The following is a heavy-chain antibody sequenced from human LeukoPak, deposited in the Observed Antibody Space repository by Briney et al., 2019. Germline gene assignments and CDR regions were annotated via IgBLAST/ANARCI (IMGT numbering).Heavy chain of an antibody. CDR1: GGSFRGYY. D-gene: IGHD3-10*01. CDR3: ATSPYSSGSYTDY. V-gene: IGHV4-34*01. CDR2: INHSGST. Sequence: SETLSLTCAVYGGSFRGYYWSWIRPPPGQGLDWIGEINHSGSTNYNTSLQSRVTISVDTSKNQLSLKLSSVTAADTAVYYCATSPYSSGSYTDYWGQGTLVTVSS. J-gene: IGHJ4*02.